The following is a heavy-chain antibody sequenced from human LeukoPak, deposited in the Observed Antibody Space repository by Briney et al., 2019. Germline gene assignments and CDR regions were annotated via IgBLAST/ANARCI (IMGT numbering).Heavy chain of an antibody. J-gene: IGHJ4*02. CDR3: AKDLRGYTYGLGY. CDR1: GFTFSSYA. Sequence: GGSLRLSCAASGFTFSSYAMGWVRQAPGKGLEGVSSISASGSSTYYADSVKGRFTISRDNSKNTLYLQMSSLRAEDTAIYYCAKDLRGYTYGLGYWGQGTLVTVSS. V-gene: IGHV3-23*01. CDR2: ISASGSST. D-gene: IGHD5-18*01.